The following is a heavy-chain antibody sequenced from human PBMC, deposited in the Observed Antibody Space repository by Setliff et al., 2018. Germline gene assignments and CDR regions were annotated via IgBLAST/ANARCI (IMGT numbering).Heavy chain of an antibody. CDR2: IYPGDSDT. CDR1: GYSFTSYW. D-gene: IGHD2-15*01. J-gene: IGHJ6*01. Sequence: PGESLKISCKGSGYSFTSYWIGWVRQMPGKGLEWMVIIYPGDSDTRYSPSLEGRVTISADKSISTAYLQWSSLKASDTAMYYRARDPPAPLVCSGGSGGSKSYHNVLKVWEKGPTGTVSS. CDR3: ARDPPAPLVCSGGSGGSKSYHNVLKV. V-gene: IGHV5-51*01.